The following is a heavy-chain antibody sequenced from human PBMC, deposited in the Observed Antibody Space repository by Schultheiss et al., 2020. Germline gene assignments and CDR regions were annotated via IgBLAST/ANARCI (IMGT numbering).Heavy chain of an antibody. D-gene: IGHD6-13*01. V-gene: IGHV1-2*02. CDR3: ASQLESSWYNFDY. CDR2: IIPVFGTT. J-gene: IGHJ4*02. CDR1: GYTFTGYY. Sequence: ASVKVSCKASGYTFTGYYMHWVRQAPGQGLEWMGGIIPVFGTTSYAQKFQGRVTITADTSTSTAYMDLRSLRSDDTAVYYCASQLESSWYNFDYWGQGTLVTVSS.